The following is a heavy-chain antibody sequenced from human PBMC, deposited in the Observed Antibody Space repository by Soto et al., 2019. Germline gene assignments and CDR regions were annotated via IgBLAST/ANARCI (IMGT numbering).Heavy chain of an antibody. V-gene: IGHV3-33*01. CDR1: GFTFSSYG. CDR2: IWYDGSNK. CDR3: ARGGPSTLLDAFDI. Sequence: QVQLVESGGGVVQPGRSLRLSCAASGFTFSSYGMHWVRQAPGKGLEWVAVIWYDGSNKYYADSVKGRFTISRDNSQNTLYLQINTLRAEDKAVYYCARGGPSTLLDAFDIWGQGTMVTVSS. D-gene: IGHD3-16*01. J-gene: IGHJ3*02.